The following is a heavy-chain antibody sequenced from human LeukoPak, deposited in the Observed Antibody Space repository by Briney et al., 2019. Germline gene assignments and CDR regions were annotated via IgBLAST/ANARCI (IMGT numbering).Heavy chain of an antibody. CDR2: ISYDGSNK. D-gene: IGHD4-17*01. Sequence: GGSLRLSCAASGFTFSGYAMHWVRQAPGKGLEWVAVISYDGSNKYYADSVKGRFTISRDNSKNTLYLQMNSLRAEDTAVYYCARDFSRGDYVPLDDYFDYWGQGTLVTVSS. CDR3: ARDFSRGDYVPLDDYFDY. CDR1: GFTFSGYA. V-gene: IGHV3-30-3*01. J-gene: IGHJ4*02.